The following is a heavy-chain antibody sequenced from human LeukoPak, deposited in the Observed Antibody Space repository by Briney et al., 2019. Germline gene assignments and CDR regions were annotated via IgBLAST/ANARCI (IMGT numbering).Heavy chain of an antibody. V-gene: IGHV4-34*01. CDR2: INHSGST. Sequence: SSETLSLTCAVYGGSFSGYYWSWIRQPPGKGLEWIGEINHSGSTNYNPSLKSRVTISVDTSKNQFSLKLTSVTAADTAVYYCARDRSSRWDSDWFDPWGQGTLVTVSS. D-gene: IGHD6-13*01. J-gene: IGHJ5*02. CDR3: ARDRSSRWDSDWFDP. CDR1: GGSFSGYY.